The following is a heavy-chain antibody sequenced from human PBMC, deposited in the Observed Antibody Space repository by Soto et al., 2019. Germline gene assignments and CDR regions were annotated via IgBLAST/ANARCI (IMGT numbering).Heavy chain of an antibody. CDR3: AREGDITILGVVSNYGMDV. V-gene: IGHV1-18*01. CDR1: GYTFSRSG. J-gene: IGHJ6*02. D-gene: IGHD3-3*01. CDR2: ISAHNGNT. Sequence: QVQLVQYGAEMKMPGASVKVSCKASGYTFSRSGISWVRQAPGHGLEWMGWISAHNGNTNYAKTFQGRVNLTTDTSTSTAFMELRSLRSADTAVYYCAREGDITILGVVSNYGMDVWGRGTTVTV.